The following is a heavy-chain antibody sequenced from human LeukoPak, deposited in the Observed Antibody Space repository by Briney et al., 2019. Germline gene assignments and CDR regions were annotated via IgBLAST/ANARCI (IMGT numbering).Heavy chain of an antibody. CDR1: GVSISSYY. D-gene: IGHD3-22*01. CDR3: VSGYYYPYYFDY. CDR2: IYYSGST. J-gene: IGHJ4*02. Sequence: PSETLSLTCTVSGVSISSYYWSWIRQPPGKGLEWIGYIYYSGSTNYNPSLKSRVTISVDTSKNQFSLKLSSVTAADTAVYYCVSGYYYPYYFDYWGQGTLVTVSS. V-gene: IGHV4-59*01.